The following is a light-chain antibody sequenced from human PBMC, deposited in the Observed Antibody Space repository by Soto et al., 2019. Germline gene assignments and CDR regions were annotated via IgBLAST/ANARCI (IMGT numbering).Light chain of an antibody. V-gene: IGLV1-51*02. Sequence: QAVVTQPHSVSAAPGQKVTISCSGSSSNIGNNYVSWYQQLPGTAPKLLIYENNKRPSGIPDRFSGSKSGTSATLGITGLQTGDEADYYCGTWDSSLSAYVFGTGTKLTVL. J-gene: IGLJ1*01. CDR3: GTWDSSLSAYV. CDR2: ENN. CDR1: SSNIGNNY.